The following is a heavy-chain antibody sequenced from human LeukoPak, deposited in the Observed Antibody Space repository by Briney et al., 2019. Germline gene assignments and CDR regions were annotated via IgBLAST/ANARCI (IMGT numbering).Heavy chain of an antibody. D-gene: IGHD1-26*01. V-gene: IGHV1-46*01. CDR2: INPSGGST. CDR1: GYTFTSYY. CDR3: ARDKGVGSRDYYFDY. J-gene: IGHJ4*02. Sequence: ASVKVSCKASGYTFTSYYIHWVRQAPRQGLEWMGIINPSGGSTSNAQKFQGRVTMTRDMSTSTVYMEVSSLRSEDTAVYYCARDKGVGSRDYYFDYWGQGTLVTVSS.